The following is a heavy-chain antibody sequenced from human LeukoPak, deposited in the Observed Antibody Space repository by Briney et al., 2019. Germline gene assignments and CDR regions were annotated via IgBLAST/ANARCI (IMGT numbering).Heavy chain of an antibody. CDR3: ARDKQVGATLLDC. V-gene: IGHV3-7*01. Sequence: GRSLRLSCAASGFTFSTYWMSWVRQAPGKGLELVATINQDGSEKYYVDSVKGRFTISRDNAKHSLYLQIDSLRAEDTAMFYCARDKQVGATLLDCWGQGTLVTVSS. CDR2: INQDGSEK. J-gene: IGHJ4*02. D-gene: IGHD1-26*01. CDR1: GFTFSTYW.